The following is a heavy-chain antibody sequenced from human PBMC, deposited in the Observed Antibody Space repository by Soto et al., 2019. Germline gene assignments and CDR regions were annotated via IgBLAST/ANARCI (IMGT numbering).Heavy chain of an antibody. J-gene: IGHJ4*02. V-gene: IGHV4-39*01. CDR1: GGSTSSSSYY. D-gene: IGHD2-2*01. Sequence: QLQLQESGPGLVKPSETLSLTCTVSGGSTSSSSYYWGWIRQPPGKGLEWIGSINYSGGTYYNSSLKSRVTIAADTSKYQFSLRLSSVAAADTAVYACARQLCLAYYFDYWGQGPLVTVSS. CDR3: ARQLCLAYYFDY. CDR2: INYSGGT.